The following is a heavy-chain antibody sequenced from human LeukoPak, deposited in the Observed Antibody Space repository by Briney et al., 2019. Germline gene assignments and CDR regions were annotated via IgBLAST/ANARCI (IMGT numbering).Heavy chain of an antibody. Sequence: GESLKISCKGSGYSFTSCWIGWVRQMPGKGLEWMGIIYPGDSDTRYSPSFQGQVTISADKSISTAYLQWSSLKASDTAMYYCARHVADTAMVTSFDYWGQGTLVTVSS. CDR3: ARHVADTAMVTSFDY. CDR1: GYSFTSCW. J-gene: IGHJ4*02. CDR2: IYPGDSDT. V-gene: IGHV5-51*01. D-gene: IGHD5-18*01.